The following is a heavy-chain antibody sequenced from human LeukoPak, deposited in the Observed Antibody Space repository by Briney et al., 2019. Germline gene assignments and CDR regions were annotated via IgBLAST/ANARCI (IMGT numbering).Heavy chain of an antibody. CDR3: ARVARYYDRSFGNWYFDL. CDR2: ISAYNGNT. CDR1: GYTFTSYG. V-gene: IGHV1-18*01. Sequence: ASVNVSYKASGYTFTSYGISWVRQAPGQGLEWMGWISAYNGNTNYAQKLQGRVTMTTDTSTSTAYMELRSLRSDDTAVYYCARVARYYDRSFGNWYFDLWGRGTLVTVSS. D-gene: IGHD3-22*01. J-gene: IGHJ2*01.